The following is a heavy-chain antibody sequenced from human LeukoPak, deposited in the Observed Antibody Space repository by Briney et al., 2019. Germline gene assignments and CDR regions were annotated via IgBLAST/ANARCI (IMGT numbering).Heavy chain of an antibody. CDR1: GFTFSSYA. J-gene: IGHJ6*04. D-gene: IGHD5-18*01. CDR3: ARDRQLWLPDYYYYYGMDV. Sequence: GRSLRLSCAASGFTFSSYAMHWVRQAPGKGLEWVAVISYDGSNKYYADSVKGRFTISRDNSKNTLYLQMNSLRAEDTAVHYCARDRQLWLPDYYYYYGMDVWGKGTTVTVSS. V-gene: IGHV3-30*04. CDR2: ISYDGSNK.